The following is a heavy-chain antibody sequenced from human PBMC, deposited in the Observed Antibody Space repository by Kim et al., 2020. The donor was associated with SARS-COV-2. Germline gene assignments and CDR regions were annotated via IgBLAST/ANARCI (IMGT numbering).Heavy chain of an antibody. D-gene: IGHD6-6*01. V-gene: IGHV3-73*01. CDR3: TSPSSSGDY. Sequence: SYGTAYATSVQGRFTISRDDSKNTAYLQMSSLKTEDTAMYYCTSPSSSGDYWGQGTLVTVSS. CDR2: SYGT. J-gene: IGHJ4*02.